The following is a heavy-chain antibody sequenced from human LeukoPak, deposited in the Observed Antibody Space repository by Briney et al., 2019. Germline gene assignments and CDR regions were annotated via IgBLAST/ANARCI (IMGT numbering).Heavy chain of an antibody. CDR2: VTPNSGGT. CDR3: ARALGSSSPH. D-gene: IGHD6-13*01. J-gene: IGHJ1*01. Sequence: ASVKVSCKASGYTFTGYYMHWVRQAPGQGLEWMGWVTPNSGGTNYAQRFQGRVTMTRDTSISTAYMELNRLKSEDTAVYYCARALGSSSPHWGQGTLVTVSS. V-gene: IGHV1-2*02. CDR1: GYTFTGYY.